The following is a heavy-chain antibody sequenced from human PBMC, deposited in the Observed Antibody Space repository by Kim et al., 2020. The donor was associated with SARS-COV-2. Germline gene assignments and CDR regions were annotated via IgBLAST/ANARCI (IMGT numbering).Heavy chain of an antibody. Sequence: GESLKISCLGSGYRFTAYWVGWVRQKPGKGLEWMGVIYPGGSDTRYRSSFQGHVTISADPSISTAYLQWSSLEASDTAMYYCVRQLPNSAWFWGHGTRVTVSA. CDR3: VRQLPNSAWF. J-gene: IGHJ1*01. V-gene: IGHV5-51*01. D-gene: IGHD6-19*01. CDR1: GYRFTAYW. CDR2: IYPGGSDT.